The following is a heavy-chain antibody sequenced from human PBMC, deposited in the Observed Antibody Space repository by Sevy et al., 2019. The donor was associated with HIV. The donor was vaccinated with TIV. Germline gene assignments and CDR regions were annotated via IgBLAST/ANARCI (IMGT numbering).Heavy chain of an antibody. CDR3: VSSSSLGHWFDP. Sequence: GGSLRLSCTASGFTFGDYAMSWFRQAPGKGLEWVGFIRSKAYGGTTEYAASVKGRFTISRDDSKSIAYLQMNSLKTEDTAVYYCVSSSSLGHWFDPWGQGTLVTVSS. V-gene: IGHV3-49*03. CDR1: GFTFGDYA. CDR2: IRSKAYGGTT. D-gene: IGHD6-6*01. J-gene: IGHJ5*02.